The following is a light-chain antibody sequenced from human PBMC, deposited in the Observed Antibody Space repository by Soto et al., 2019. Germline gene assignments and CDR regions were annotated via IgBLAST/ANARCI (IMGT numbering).Light chain of an antibody. V-gene: IGKV1-39*01. CDR1: QNIINY. CDR3: QQLYIFPLT. J-gene: IGKJ5*01. CDR2: AAS. Sequence: DIQMTQSPSSLSASVRDRVTITCRASQNIINYLNWYQQKPGRAPKILIYAASNLQSGVPSRFSGGESGTEYTLTISSLQPEDSATYYCQQLYIFPLTFGQGTRLEIK.